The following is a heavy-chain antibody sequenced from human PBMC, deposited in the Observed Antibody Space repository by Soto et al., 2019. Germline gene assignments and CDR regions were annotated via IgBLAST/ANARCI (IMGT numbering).Heavy chain of an antibody. V-gene: IGHV4-30-4*02. CDR1: GGSISSGDYY. Sequence: SDTLSLTCTVSGGSISSGDYYWSWIRQPPGKGLEWIGYIYYSGSTYYNPSLKSRVTISVDTSKNQFSLKLSSVTAADTAVYYCARVRLELRKYYYYGMDVWGQGTTVTVSS. CDR2: IYYSGST. CDR3: ARVRLELRKYYYYGMDV. J-gene: IGHJ6*02. D-gene: IGHD1-7*01.